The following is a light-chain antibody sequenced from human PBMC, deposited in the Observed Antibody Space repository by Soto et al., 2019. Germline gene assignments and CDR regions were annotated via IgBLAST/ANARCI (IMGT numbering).Light chain of an antibody. CDR1: QSVSSSY. Sequence: EIVLTQSPGTLSLSPGERATLSCRPSQSVSSSYLAWYQQKPGQAPRLLIYDASSRATAIPDRFSGSGSGTDFTLTISRLEPEDFAVYYCQHYGSSRTFGQGTKVDI. J-gene: IGKJ1*01. CDR2: DAS. CDR3: QHYGSSRT. V-gene: IGKV3-20*01.